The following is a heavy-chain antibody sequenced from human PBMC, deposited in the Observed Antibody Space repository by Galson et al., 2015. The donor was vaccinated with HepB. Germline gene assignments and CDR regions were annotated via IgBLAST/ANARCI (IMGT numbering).Heavy chain of an antibody. CDR2: ISGSGGST. D-gene: IGHD3-22*01. CDR3: ATYRRGYYDSSGYLTERGYFQH. J-gene: IGHJ1*01. Sequence: SLRLSCAASGFTFSSYAMSWVRQAPGKGLEWVSAISGSGGSTYYAVSVMGRFTISRDNSKNTLYLQMNSLRAEDTAVHYCATYRRGYYDSSGYLTERGYFQHWGQGTLVTVSS. V-gene: IGHV3-23*01. CDR1: GFTFSSYA.